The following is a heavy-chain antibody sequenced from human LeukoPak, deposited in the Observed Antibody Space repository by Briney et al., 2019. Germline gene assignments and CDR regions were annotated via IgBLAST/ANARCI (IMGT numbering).Heavy chain of an antibody. CDR1: GGSFSGHY. D-gene: IGHD3-3*01. V-gene: IGHV4-34*01. CDR3: ARGTRGGNYYGMDV. Sequence: SETLSLTCAVYGGSFSGHYWSWIRQPPGKGLEWIGEINHSGSTNYNPSLKSRVTLSVDTSKNQFSLNLNSVTAADTAVYCCARGTRGGNYYGMDVWGQGTTVTVS. CDR2: INHSGST. J-gene: IGHJ6*02.